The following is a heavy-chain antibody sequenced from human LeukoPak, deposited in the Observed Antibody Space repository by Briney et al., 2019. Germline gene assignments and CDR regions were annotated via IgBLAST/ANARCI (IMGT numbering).Heavy chain of an antibody. V-gene: IGHV4-30-4*08. CDR2: IYYSGST. D-gene: IGHD5-24*01. J-gene: IGHJ4*02. Sequence: PSETLSLTCTVSGGSISSGDYYWRWIRQPPGKGLEWIGYIYYSGSTYYNPSLKSRVTISVDTSKNQFSLKLSSVTAADTAVYYCARGGDGYNYAHFDYWGQGTLVTVSS. CDR1: GGSISSGDYY. CDR3: ARGGDGYNYAHFDY.